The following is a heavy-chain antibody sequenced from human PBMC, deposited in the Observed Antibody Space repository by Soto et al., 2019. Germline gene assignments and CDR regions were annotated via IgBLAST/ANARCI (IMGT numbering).Heavy chain of an antibody. CDR2: ISYDGSNK. V-gene: IGHV3-30-3*01. CDR3: ARDPVFGGVIVEGYFDY. Sequence: PGGSLRLSCAASGFTFSSYAMHRVRQAPGKGLEWVAVISYDGSNKYYADSVKGRFTISRDNSKNTLYLQMNSLRAEDTAVYYCARDPVFGGVIVEGYFDYWGQGTLVTVSS. CDR1: GFTFSSYA. D-gene: IGHD3-16*02. J-gene: IGHJ4*02.